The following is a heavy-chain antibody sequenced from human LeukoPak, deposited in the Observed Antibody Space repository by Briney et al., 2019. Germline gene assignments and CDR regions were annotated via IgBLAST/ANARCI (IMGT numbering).Heavy chain of an antibody. CDR2: INPSGGST. J-gene: IGHJ4*02. V-gene: IGHV1-46*01. CDR1: GYTFTSYY. CDR3: ARTYYYDSSGYYPPDY. D-gene: IGHD3-22*01. Sequence: GASVKVSCKASGYTFTSYYMHWVRQAPGPGLEWMGIINPSGGSTSYAQKFQGRVTMTRETSTSTVYMELSSLRSEDTAVYYCARTYYYDSSGYYPPDYWGQGTLVTVSS.